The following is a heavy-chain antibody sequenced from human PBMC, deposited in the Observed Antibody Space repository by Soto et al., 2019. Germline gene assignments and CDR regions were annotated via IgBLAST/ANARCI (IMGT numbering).Heavy chain of an antibody. Sequence: GASVKVSCKASGYTFTSYGISWVRQAPGQGLEWMGWISAYNGNTNYAQKLQGRVTMTTDTSTSTAYMELRSLRSDDTAVYYCARDLVPGIAADGLDYWGEGTLVTVSS. CDR2: ISAYNGNT. CDR3: ARDLVPGIAADGLDY. CDR1: GYTFTSYG. J-gene: IGHJ4*02. D-gene: IGHD6-13*01. V-gene: IGHV1-18*01.